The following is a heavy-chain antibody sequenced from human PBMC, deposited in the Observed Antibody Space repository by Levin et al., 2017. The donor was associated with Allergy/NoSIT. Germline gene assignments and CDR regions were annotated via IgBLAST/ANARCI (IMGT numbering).Heavy chain of an antibody. J-gene: IGHJ3*02. D-gene: IGHD6-6*01. Sequence: SCAASGFTFSGYTLNWVHQAPGEGLEWVSSISSSSTYIYYADSLKGRFTISRDDAKNSLSLQMNSLRVEDTAVYYCASDGSYDTLDIWGQGTMVTVSS. CDR2: ISSSSTYI. CDR1: GFTFSGYT. V-gene: IGHV3-21*01. CDR3: ASDGSYDTLDI.